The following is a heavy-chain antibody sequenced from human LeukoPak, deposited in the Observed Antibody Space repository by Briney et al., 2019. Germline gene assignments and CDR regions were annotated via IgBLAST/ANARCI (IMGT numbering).Heavy chain of an antibody. V-gene: IGHV3-66*01. CDR2: IYSGGST. J-gene: IGHJ4*02. CDR3: AREDYVWGSYRSSGSD. CDR1: GFTFSSYS. Sequence: PGGSLRLSCAASGFTFSSYSMNWVRQAPGKGLEWVSVIYSGGSTYYADSVKGRFTISRDNSKNTLYLQMNSLRAEDTAVYYCAREDYVWGSYRSSGSDWGQGTLVTVSS. D-gene: IGHD3-16*02.